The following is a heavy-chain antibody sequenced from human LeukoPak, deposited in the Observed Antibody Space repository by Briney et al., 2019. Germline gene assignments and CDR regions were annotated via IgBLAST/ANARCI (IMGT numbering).Heavy chain of an antibody. CDR3: ARQLRGEAVAGHLQPFDY. Sequence: SETLSPTCTVSGGSINNYYWSWIRQPAGKGLEWIARIYTSGSTYYNPSLKSRVTISVDTSKNQFSLKLSSVTAADTAVYFCARQLRGEAVAGHLQPFDYWGQGTLVTVSS. CDR1: GGSINNYY. V-gene: IGHV4-4*07. CDR2: IYTSGST. D-gene: IGHD6-19*01. J-gene: IGHJ4*02.